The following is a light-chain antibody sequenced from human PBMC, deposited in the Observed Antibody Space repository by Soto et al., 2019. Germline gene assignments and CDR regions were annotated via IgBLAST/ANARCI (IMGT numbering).Light chain of an antibody. CDR3: SSYTSSSPPI. CDR2: DVS. V-gene: IGLV2-14*01. CDR1: SSDVAGYNY. J-gene: IGLJ2*01. Sequence: QSALTQPASVSGSPGQSITISCTGTSSDVAGYNYVSWYQQHPGKAPKLMIYDVSNRPSVVSNRFSGSKSGNTASLTISGLQAEDEDDYYCSSYTSSSPPIFGGGTKLTVL.